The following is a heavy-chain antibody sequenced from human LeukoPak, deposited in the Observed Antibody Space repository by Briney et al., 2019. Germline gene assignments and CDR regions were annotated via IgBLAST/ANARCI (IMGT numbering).Heavy chain of an antibody. Sequence: ASVKVSCKASGYTFTGYYMHWVRHAPGQGLEWIGWINPNSGGTNYAQKFQGRVTMTRDTSISTAYMELSRLRSDDTAVYYCARDSSSRVLYYFDYWGQGTLVTVSS. CDR3: ARDSSSRVLYYFDY. D-gene: IGHD6-6*01. J-gene: IGHJ4*02. CDR2: INPNSGGT. V-gene: IGHV1-2*02. CDR1: GYTFTGYY.